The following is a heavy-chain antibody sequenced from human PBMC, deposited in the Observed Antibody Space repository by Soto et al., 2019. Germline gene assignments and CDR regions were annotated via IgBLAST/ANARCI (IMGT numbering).Heavy chain of an antibody. CDR1: GGSISSSSYY. Sequence: SETLSLTCTVSGGSISSSSYYWGWIRQPPGKGLEWIGSIYYSGSTYYNPSLKSRVTISVDTSKNQFSLRLSSVTAADTAVYYCARHKRGSSSSGRYDYWGLGTLVTVS. V-gene: IGHV4-39*01. CDR3: ARHKRGSSSSGRYDY. J-gene: IGHJ4*02. D-gene: IGHD6-6*01. CDR2: IYYSGST.